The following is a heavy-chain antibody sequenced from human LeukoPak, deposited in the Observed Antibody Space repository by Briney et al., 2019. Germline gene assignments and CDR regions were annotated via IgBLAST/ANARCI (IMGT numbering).Heavy chain of an antibody. Sequence: GGSLRLSCAASGFSFSVFWMNWARQVPGKGLVWVSLINSDGSDTTYADSVKGRFTISRDNAKNTLYLQMNSLRAEDTAMYYCTRENWGALDYWGQGTLVTVSS. V-gene: IGHV3-74*01. CDR3: TRENWGALDY. CDR2: INSDGSDT. D-gene: IGHD3-16*01. CDR1: GFSFSVFW. J-gene: IGHJ4*02.